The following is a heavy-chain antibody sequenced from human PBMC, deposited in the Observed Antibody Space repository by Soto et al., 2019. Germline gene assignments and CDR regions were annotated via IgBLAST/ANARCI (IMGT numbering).Heavy chain of an antibody. D-gene: IGHD6-13*01. CDR3: ARRLIASAVTAWFDP. CDR2: IYYSGST. J-gene: IGHJ5*02. Sequence: SETLSLTCTVSGGSISSGDYYWSWVRQPPGKGLEWIGYIYYSGSTYYNPSLKSRVTISVDTSKNRFSLKLSSVTAADTAVYYCARRLIASAVTAWFDPWGQGTLVTVSS. CDR1: GGSISSGDYY. V-gene: IGHV4-30-4*01.